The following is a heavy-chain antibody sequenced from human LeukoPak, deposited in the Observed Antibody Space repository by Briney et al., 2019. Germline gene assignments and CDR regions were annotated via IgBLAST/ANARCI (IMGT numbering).Heavy chain of an antibody. CDR1: GYSFTSYW. D-gene: IGHD1-26*01. Sequence: GESLKISCKGSGYSFTSYWIGWVRQMPGKGLEWMGIIYPGDSDTRYSPSFQGQVTISADKSISTAYLQWSSLKASDTAMYYCARPRNRYSGSYGVGAFDTWGQGTMVTVSS. CDR3: ARPRNRYSGSYGVGAFDT. V-gene: IGHV5-51*01. CDR2: IYPGDSDT. J-gene: IGHJ3*02.